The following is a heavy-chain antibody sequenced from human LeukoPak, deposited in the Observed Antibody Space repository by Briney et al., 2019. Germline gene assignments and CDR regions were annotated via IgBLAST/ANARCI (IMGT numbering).Heavy chain of an antibody. CDR2: IYYSGST. Sequence: SETLSLTCTVSGGSISSYYWSWIRQPPGKGLEWIGYIYYSGSTNYNPSLKSRVTISVDTSKNQFSLKLSSVTAADTAVYYCARLDYGDYVDYWGQGTLVTVSS. CDR3: ARLDYGDYVDY. CDR1: GGSISSYY. V-gene: IGHV4-59*08. D-gene: IGHD4-17*01. J-gene: IGHJ4*02.